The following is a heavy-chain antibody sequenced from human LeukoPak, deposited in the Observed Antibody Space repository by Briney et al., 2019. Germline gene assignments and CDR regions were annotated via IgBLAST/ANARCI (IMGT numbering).Heavy chain of an antibody. CDR2: ISGSSRSI. J-gene: IGHJ4*02. CDR1: GFTFSRYS. CDR3: AREGENGWSEAFDY. V-gene: IGHV3-21*01. D-gene: IGHD6-19*01. Sequence: GGSLRLSCAASGFTFSRYSMNWVRQAPGKGLEWVSSISGSSRSIYYADSVKGRFTISRDNAKNSLFLQMNSPRAEDTAVYYCAREGENGWSEAFDYWGQGTLVTVSS.